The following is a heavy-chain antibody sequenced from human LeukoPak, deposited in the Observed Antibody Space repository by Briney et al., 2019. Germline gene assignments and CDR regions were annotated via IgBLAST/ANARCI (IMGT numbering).Heavy chain of an antibody. CDR1: GDSISSYY. V-gene: IGHV4-59*08. CDR2: IYYSGST. Sequence: SETLSLTCTVSGDSISSYYWSWIRQPPGKGLEWIGYIYYSGSTNYNPSLKSRVTISVDTSKNQFSLKLSSVTAADTAVYYCARHSSGWFNWFDPWGQGTLVTVSS. D-gene: IGHD6-19*01. CDR3: ARHSSGWFNWFDP. J-gene: IGHJ5*02.